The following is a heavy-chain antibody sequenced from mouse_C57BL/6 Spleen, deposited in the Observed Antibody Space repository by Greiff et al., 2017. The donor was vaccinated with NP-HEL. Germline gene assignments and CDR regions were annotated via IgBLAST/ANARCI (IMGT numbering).Heavy chain of an antibody. Sequence: EVQLQQSGPELVKPGASVKISCKASGYTFTDYYMNWVKQSHGKSLEWIGDINPNNGGTSYNQKFKGKATLTVDKSSSTAYMELRSLTSEDSAVYYCARLGDYYGSSYNWYFDVWGTGTTVTVSS. CDR1: GYTFTDYY. CDR2: INPNNGGT. D-gene: IGHD1-1*01. V-gene: IGHV1-26*01. J-gene: IGHJ1*03. CDR3: ARLGDYYGSSYNWYFDV.